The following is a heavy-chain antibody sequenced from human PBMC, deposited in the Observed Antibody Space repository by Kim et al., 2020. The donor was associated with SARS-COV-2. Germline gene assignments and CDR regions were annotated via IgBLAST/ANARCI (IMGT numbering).Heavy chain of an antibody. V-gene: IGHV3-7*01. CDR2: INQDGDNK. CDR3: VRDEGRGDYINYRFDY. CDR1: GFTFSRYQ. Sequence: GGSLRLSCAASGFTFSRYQMSWVRQAPGKGLEWVANINQDGDNKRYADSVKGRFTISRDNTENSLYLQMSSLRAEDAAVYFCVRDEGRGDYINYRFDYWGQGTPVTLSS. D-gene: IGHD4-4*01. J-gene: IGHJ4*02.